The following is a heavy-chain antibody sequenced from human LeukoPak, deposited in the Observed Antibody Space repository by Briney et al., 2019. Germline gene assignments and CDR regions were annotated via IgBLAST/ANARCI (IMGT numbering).Heavy chain of an antibody. CDR1: GFTFSDYY. V-gene: IGHV3-11*01. Sequence: GGSLRLSCAASGFTFSDYYMTWIRQTPGKGLEWVTYIDTSATITHYADFLKGRVTVSRDNAKNSLYLQLNGLRAEGTAIYYCARLGGAGWSKDYWGQGTLVTVSS. J-gene: IGHJ4*02. CDR3: ARLGGAGWSKDY. CDR2: IDTSATIT. D-gene: IGHD6-19*01.